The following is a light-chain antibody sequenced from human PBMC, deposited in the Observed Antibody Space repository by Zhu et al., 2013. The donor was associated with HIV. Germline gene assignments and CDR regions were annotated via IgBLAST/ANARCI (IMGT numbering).Light chain of an antibody. V-gene: IGKV1-5*01. CDR1: QNINTW. CDR2: DAS. J-gene: IGKJ4*01. Sequence: DIQMTQSPSTLSASVGDRVTITCRASQNINTWLAWYQEKPGKAPNLLIYDASTLHSGVPSRFSGSGSGTDFTLTISSLQPEDFATYYCQQSYSTLPLTFGGGDQGG. CDR3: QQSYSTLPLT.